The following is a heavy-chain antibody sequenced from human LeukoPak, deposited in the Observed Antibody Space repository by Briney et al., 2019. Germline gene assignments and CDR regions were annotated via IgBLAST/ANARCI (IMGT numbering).Heavy chain of an antibody. Sequence: GRSLRLSCAASGFTFSNYGMHWVRQAPGKGLEWVAVIWCDGSKKYYADSVKGRFTISRDDSENMVYLQMNRLRGDDTALYYCARDYCTTTTCLDYWGQGALVTVAS. J-gene: IGHJ4*02. CDR3: ARDYCTTTTCLDY. D-gene: IGHD2-2*01. CDR2: IWCDGSKK. CDR1: GFTFSNYG. V-gene: IGHV3-33*01.